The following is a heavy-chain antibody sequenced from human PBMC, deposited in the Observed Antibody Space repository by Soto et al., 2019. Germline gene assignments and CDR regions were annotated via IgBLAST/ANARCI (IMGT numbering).Heavy chain of an antibody. CDR2: IYWDDDR. J-gene: IGHJ4*02. Sequence: QVTLKEAGPTLLKPTQTLTLTCTFSGFSLSTSGMGVGWIRQPPGKALEWLALIYWDDDRRHSPSLKSRLTITKDTSKNPVVLTMTNMDPVDTATYYCARRYYDTVTGLPYYFDYWGQGTLVTVSS. CDR3: ARRYYDTVTGLPYYFDY. D-gene: IGHD3-9*01. CDR1: GFSLSTSGMG. V-gene: IGHV2-5*02.